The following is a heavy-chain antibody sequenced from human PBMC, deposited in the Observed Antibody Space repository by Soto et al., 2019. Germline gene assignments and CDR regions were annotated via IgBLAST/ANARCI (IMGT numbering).Heavy chain of an antibody. V-gene: IGHV3-23*01. CDR1: GFTFSSYA. CDR3: AKAIPDSSGYSHFDY. J-gene: IGHJ4*02. Sequence: GGSLRLSCAASGFTFSSYAMSWVRQAPGRGLEWVSGISGSGGNTYYADSVKGRFTISRDNSKNTLYLQMNSLRAEDTAVYYCAKAIPDSSGYSHFDYWGQGTLVPVSS. D-gene: IGHD3-22*01. CDR2: ISGSGGNT.